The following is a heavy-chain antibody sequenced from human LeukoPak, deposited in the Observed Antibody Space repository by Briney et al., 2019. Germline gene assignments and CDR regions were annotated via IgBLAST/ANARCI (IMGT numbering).Heavy chain of an antibody. CDR3: ATLGVIAGNVDY. CDR1: GGTISSGDYY. Sequence: SQTLSLTCNVFGGTISSGDYYWSWIRQPPEKGLEWVGYISYIGSTYYNPSLKSRVAMSIDKSKNQFSLKLTSVTAADTAVYYCATLGVIAGNVDYWGQGTLVTVSS. D-gene: IGHD6-13*01. J-gene: IGHJ4*02. V-gene: IGHV4-30-4*01. CDR2: ISYIGST.